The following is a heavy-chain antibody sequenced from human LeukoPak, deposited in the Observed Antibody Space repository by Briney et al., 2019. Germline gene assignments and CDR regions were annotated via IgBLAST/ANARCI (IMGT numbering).Heavy chain of an antibody. D-gene: IGHD3-10*01. CDR2: INPNSGGT. CDR3: AREELLWFGELFAYYYYGMDV. J-gene: IGHJ6*02. CDR1: GGTFSSYA. V-gene: IGHV1-2*02. Sequence: ASVKVSCKASGGTFSSYAFSWVRQAPGQGLQWMGWINPNSGGTNYAQKFQGRVTMTWDTSISTAYMELSRLRSDDTAVYYCAREELLWFGELFAYYYYGMDVWGQGTTVTVSS.